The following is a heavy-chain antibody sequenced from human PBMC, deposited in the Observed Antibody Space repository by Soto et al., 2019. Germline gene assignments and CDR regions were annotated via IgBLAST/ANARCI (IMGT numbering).Heavy chain of an antibody. D-gene: IGHD3-10*01. J-gene: IGHJ4*02. CDR3: AKQLMVRGVVLLFDY. CDR2: ISSSGGST. CDR1: GFSFSSYA. V-gene: IGHV3-23*01. Sequence: EVQLLESGGCLVQPGGSLRLSCGASGFSFSSYAMSWVRQAPGKGLEWVSGISSSGGSTYYADSVKGRLTISRDNSKNTLYMQMNSLRVEDTAVYSCAKQLMVRGVVLLFDYWGQGTLVTVSS.